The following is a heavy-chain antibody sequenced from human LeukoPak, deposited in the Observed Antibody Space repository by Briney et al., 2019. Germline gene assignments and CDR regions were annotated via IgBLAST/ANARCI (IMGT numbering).Heavy chain of an antibody. D-gene: IGHD2-21*02. J-gene: IGHJ2*01. CDR3: ATEAIVVVTARDYWYFDL. CDR1: RGTFSRYA. V-gene: IGHV1-69*04. Sequence: SVKVSCQGCRGTFSRYAIRWVRPPPGRGGDGMGRINPILGIPNYAQKFQGRVTITADKSTTTAYMELSSLRSEDTAVYYCATEAIVVVTARDYWYFDLWGRGTLVTVSS. CDR2: INPILGIP.